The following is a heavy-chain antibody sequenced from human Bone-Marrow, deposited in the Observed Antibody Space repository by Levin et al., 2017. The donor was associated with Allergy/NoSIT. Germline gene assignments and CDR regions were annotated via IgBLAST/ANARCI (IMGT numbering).Heavy chain of an antibody. J-gene: IGHJ3*02. CDR1: GGSISSGVYF. V-gene: IGHV4-31*03. CDR3: AGDGHGDYVGDDAFDI. Sequence: SETLSLTCTVSGGSISSGVYFWSWIRQLPGKGLEWIGYIYYIGNTYYNPSLKSRLTISVDTSKNQFSLKLTSVTAAHTSVYYCAGDGHGDYVGDDAFDILGRGTVVTVSS. CDR2: IYYIGNT. D-gene: IGHD4-17*01.